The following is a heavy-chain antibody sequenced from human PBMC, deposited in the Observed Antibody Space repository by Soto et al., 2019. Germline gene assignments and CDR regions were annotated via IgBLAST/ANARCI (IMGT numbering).Heavy chain of an antibody. CDR1: GLTFGIYR. J-gene: IGHJ4*02. Sequence: GGSPSLSSADSGLTFGIYRMNLVRQARGKGLEWVSSISSSSSYIYYADSVKGRFTISRDNAKNSLYLQMNSLRAEDTAVYYCARDGPCSGGSCYSSPFDYWGQGTLVTVSS. CDR2: ISSSSSYI. CDR3: ARDGPCSGGSCYSSPFDY. D-gene: IGHD2-15*01. V-gene: IGHV3-21*01.